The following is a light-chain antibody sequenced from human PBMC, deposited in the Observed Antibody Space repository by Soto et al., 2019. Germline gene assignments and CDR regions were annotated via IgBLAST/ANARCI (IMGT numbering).Light chain of an antibody. CDR3: QAWDSSTASGA. CDR1: KLGDKY. V-gene: IGLV3-1*01. CDR2: QDS. Sequence: SYELTQPPSVSVSPGQTASITCSGDKLGDKYACWYQQKPGQSPVLVIYQDSKRPSGIPERFSGSNSGNTATLTISGTQAMDEADYYCQAWDSSTASGAFGRGTKLTVL. J-gene: IGLJ2*01.